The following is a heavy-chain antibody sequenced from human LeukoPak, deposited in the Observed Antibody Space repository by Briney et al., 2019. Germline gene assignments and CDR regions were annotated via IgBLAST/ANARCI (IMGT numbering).Heavy chain of an antibody. Sequence: SETLSLTCTVSGGSISSYYWNWIRQPPGKGLEWIGYIYYSGSTNYNPSLKSQVTISVDTSKNQFSLKLSSVTAADTAVYYCARFGSGRPFDYWGQGTLVTVSS. CDR3: ARFGSGRPFDY. CDR2: IYYSGST. J-gene: IGHJ4*02. V-gene: IGHV4-59*01. D-gene: IGHD3-10*01. CDR1: GGSISSYY.